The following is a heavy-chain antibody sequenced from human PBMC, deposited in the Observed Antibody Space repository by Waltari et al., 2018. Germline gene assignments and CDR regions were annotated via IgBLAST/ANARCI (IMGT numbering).Heavy chain of an antibody. D-gene: IGHD1-26*01. CDR1: GGSISSINYH. Sequence: QLQLQESGPGLVTSSETLSLSCTVSGGSISSINYHWGWIRQPPGKGLEWIGSIYYTGKTYYNPSLKSRVTISVDTSKNQFSLKLTSVTAADTALYYCARTYSGDYEFWFDPWGQGTLVSVSS. V-gene: IGHV4-39*01. CDR2: IYYTGKT. CDR3: ARTYSGDYEFWFDP. J-gene: IGHJ5*02.